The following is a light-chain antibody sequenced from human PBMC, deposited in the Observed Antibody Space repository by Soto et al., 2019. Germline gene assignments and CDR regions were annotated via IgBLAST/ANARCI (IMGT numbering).Light chain of an antibody. CDR1: QSIDTW. V-gene: IGKV1-5*03. Sequence: DIQMTQSASTRSASVGDRVTMAFRASQSIDTWLAWHQQKPGQAPKLLISKASSLESGVPSRFSGSGSGTEFTLTISSPQPDDSATYYCQQYNSYRAFGQGTKVDIK. CDR2: KAS. CDR3: QQYNSYRA. J-gene: IGKJ1*01.